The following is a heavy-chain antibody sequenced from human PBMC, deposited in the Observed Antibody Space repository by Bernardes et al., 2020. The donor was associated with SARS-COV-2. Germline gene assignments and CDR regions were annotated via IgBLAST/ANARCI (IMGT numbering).Heavy chain of an antibody. V-gene: IGHV4-34*01. D-gene: IGHD3-16*01. Sequence: SETLSLTCGVYGGSLSGHYWNWIRQPPGKGLEWIAEVNFSGTTNYNPSLKSRVTVSADTSKNQFSLKLTSVTAADTAVYYCARAVWGIWYFDLWGRGTLVSGSA. J-gene: IGHJ2*01. CDR2: VNFSGTT. CDR3: ARAVWGIWYFDL. CDR1: GGSLSGHY.